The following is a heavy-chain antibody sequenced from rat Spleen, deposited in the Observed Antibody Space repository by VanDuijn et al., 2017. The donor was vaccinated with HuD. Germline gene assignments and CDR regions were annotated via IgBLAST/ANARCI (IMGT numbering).Heavy chain of an antibody. Sequence: EVQLVESGGGLVQPGRPLKLSCSASGFTFSDYTMAWVRQAPKKGLEWVASISTGGGNTYYRDSVKGRFTISRDNAKNTLYLQMDSLRSEDTATYYCAKGHYYSGDWFAYWGQGVMVTVSS. V-gene: IGHV5S23*01. CDR3: AKGHYYSGDWFAY. J-gene: IGHJ2*01. D-gene: IGHD1-1*01. CDR1: GFTFSDYT. CDR2: ISTGGGNT.